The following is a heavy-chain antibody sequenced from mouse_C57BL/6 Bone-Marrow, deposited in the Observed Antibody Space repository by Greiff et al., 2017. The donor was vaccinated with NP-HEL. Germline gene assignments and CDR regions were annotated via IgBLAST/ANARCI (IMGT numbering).Heavy chain of an antibody. CDR3: TGVILCVAY. J-gene: IGHJ3*01. CDR2: IEPDTGDT. CDR1: GFNFKDDY. V-gene: IGHV14-4*01. D-gene: IGHD1-1*02. Sequence: VQLQQSGAELVRPGASVKLSCTASGFNFKDDYMHWVKQRPEQRLEWIGWIEPDTGDTEYASKFPGKATFTAATSSITAFLQLSSQTSEDNAVYYCTGVILCVAYWGQGTLVTVSA.